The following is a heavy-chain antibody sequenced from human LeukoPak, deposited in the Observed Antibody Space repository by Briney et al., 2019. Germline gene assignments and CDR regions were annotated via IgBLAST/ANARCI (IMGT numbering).Heavy chain of an antibody. Sequence: PGGSLRLSCAGSGFTFRSYWRHWVRQTPGKGVVWVSRINGDGSNTTYADSVKGRFTTSRDTAKNTLYLQMISLRADDTAVYYCARGSGSYSSDAFDIWGQGTMVTVSS. CDR1: GFTFRSYW. D-gene: IGHD3-10*01. CDR2: INGDGSNT. CDR3: ARGSGSYSSDAFDI. J-gene: IGHJ3*02. V-gene: IGHV3-74*01.